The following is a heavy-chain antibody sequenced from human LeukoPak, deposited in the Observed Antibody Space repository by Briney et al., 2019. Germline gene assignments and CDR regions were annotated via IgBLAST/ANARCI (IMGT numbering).Heavy chain of an antibody. CDR3: ARGPDSSGWSAAYYFDY. CDR2: INHSGST. D-gene: IGHD6-19*01. J-gene: IGHJ4*02. CDR1: GFTFSSYA. V-gene: IGHV4-34*01. Sequence: GSLRLSCAASGFTFSSYAMSWVRQPPGKGLEWIGEINHSGSTNYNPSLRSRVTISVDTSKNQFSLKLSSVTAADTAVYYCARGPDSSGWSAAYYFDYWGQGTLVTVSS.